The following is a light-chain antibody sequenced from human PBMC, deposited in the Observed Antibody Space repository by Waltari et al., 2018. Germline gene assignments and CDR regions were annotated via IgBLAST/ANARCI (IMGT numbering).Light chain of an antibody. CDR1: QAISIY. CDR3: QQLRSYPRIT. J-gene: IGKJ5*01. Sequence: IQLTQSPSSLSASVGDRVTITCRASQAISIYLAWYQQKPGKAPNLLIYAASTLQSGVPSRFIGSGSWTEFTLTSSSLQPEDCATYYWQQLRSYPRITFGQGTRLDI. V-gene: IGKV1-9*01. CDR2: AAS.